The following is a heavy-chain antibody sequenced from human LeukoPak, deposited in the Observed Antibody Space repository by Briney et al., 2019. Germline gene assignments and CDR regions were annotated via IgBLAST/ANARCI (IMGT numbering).Heavy chain of an antibody. CDR1: GYTFTAFF. CDR2: LNPNSGGT. CDR3: ARVGAAYQDSNY. J-gene: IGHJ4*02. Sequence: ASVKVSCKTSGYTFTAFFIHWVRQAPGQGLEWMGWLNPNSGGTNYAQKFQGRVTMTRDTSISTAYMELSRLRSDDTAVYFCARVGAAYQDSNYWGQGTLGTVSS. D-gene: IGHD1-26*01. V-gene: IGHV1-2*02.